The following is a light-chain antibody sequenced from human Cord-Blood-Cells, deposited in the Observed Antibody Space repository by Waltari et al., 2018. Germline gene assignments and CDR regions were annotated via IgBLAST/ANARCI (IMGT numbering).Light chain of an antibody. J-gene: IGLJ1*01. CDR3: SSYAGSNNYV. Sequence: QSALTQPPSASGSPGQSVTISCTGTSSDVGGYNYVSWYQQPPGKAPKLMIYEVSKRPSGVPVRFSGSKSGTTASLTVSGLQAEDEADYYCSSYAGSNNYVFGTGTKVTVL. CDR1: SSDVGGYNY. V-gene: IGLV2-8*01. CDR2: EVS.